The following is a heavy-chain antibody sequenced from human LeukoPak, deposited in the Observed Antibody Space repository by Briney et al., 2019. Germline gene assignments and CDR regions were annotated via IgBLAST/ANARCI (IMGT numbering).Heavy chain of an antibody. CDR3: ARGPPGYCSSTSCTDY. CDR2: MNPNSGNT. CDR1: GYTFTSYD. J-gene: IGHJ4*02. V-gene: IGHV1-8*03. Sequence: ASVKVSCKASGYTFTSYDINWVRQATGQGLEWMGWMNPNSGNTGYAQKFQGRVTITRNTSISTAYMELSSLRSEDTAVYYGARGPPGYCSSTSCTDYWGQGTLVTVSS. D-gene: IGHD2-2*01.